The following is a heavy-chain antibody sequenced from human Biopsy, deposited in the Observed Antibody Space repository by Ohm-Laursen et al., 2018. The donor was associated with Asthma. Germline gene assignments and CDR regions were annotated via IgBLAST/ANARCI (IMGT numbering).Heavy chain of an antibody. CDR1: GFTFSSYG. V-gene: IGHV3-33*01. J-gene: IGHJ6*02. CDR2: IWYDGGNK. D-gene: IGHD5-12*01. CDR3: ARDIVATMIGYYYYGMDV. Sequence: SLRLSCAAPGFTFSSYGMHWVRQAPGKGLEWVAVIWYDGGNKYYADSVKGRFIISRDNSKNTLYLQMNSLRAEDTAVYYCARDIVATMIGYYYYGMDVWGQGTTVTVSS.